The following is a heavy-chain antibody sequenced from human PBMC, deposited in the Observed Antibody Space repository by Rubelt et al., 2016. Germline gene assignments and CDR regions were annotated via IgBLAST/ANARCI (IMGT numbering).Heavy chain of an antibody. CDR3: ARDRGRTPFDY. CDR2: ISYSGST. Sequence: QVQLQESGPGLVKASETLSLTCTLSGGSISGYYWNWIRQPPGKGLEWIGYISYSGSTNYNPSLKSRVTISVDTSKNQFSLKLSSVTAVDTAVYYCARDRGRTPFDYWGQGILVTVSS. J-gene: IGHJ4*02. D-gene: IGHD1-14*01. V-gene: IGHV4-59*01. CDR1: GGSISGYY.